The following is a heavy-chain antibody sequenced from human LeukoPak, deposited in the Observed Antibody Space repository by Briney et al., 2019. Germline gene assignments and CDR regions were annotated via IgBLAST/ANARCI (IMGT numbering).Heavy chain of an antibody. CDR1: GGSFSGYY. Sequence: KPSETLSLTCAVYGGSFSGYYWSWIRQPPGKGLEWIGEINHSGSTNYNPSLKSRVTISVDTSKNQFSLKLSSVTAADTAVYYCARESHSGSLPYWGQGTLVTVSS. J-gene: IGHJ4*02. CDR2: INHSGST. V-gene: IGHV4-34*01. D-gene: IGHD1-26*01. CDR3: ARESHSGSLPY.